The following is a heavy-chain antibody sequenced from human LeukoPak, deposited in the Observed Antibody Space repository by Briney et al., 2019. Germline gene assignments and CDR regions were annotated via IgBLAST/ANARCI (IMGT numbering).Heavy chain of an antibody. D-gene: IGHD3-10*01. CDR1: GFTFSPYW. J-gene: IGHJ3*01. Sequence: GGSLRLSCAASGFTFSPYWMSWVRQGPGKGLERVANIKLDGTEKYYVDSVKGRFTISRDNAKKSLYLQMNSLRVEDTAVYFCARMHYYYAFDLWGQGTLVTVSS. CDR3: ARMHYYYAFDL. CDR2: IKLDGTEK. V-gene: IGHV3-7*01.